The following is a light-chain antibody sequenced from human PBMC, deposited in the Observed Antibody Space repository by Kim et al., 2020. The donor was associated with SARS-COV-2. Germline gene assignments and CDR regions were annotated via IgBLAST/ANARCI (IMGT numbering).Light chain of an antibody. CDR1: QYITRR. Sequence: GDRVTITCRASQYITRRLAWYQQKPGKAPKVLISKASTLESGVPSTFSGSGSGTDFTLTISSLQPDDFATYYCKQYDTYPWTFGQGTKV. V-gene: IGKV1-5*03. CDR3: KQYDTYPWT. CDR2: KAS. J-gene: IGKJ1*01.